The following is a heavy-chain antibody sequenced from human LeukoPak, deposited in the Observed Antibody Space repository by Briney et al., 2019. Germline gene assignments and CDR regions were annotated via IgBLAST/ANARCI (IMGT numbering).Heavy chain of an antibody. D-gene: IGHD4-17*01. J-gene: IGHJ4*02. V-gene: IGHV3-30-3*01. CDR1: GFSFSNYV. CDR3: AREGPSTTVTSVFDS. CDR2: MSYDGINT. Sequence: PGGSLRLSCAASGFSFSNYVMHWVRQAPGKGLDWVSVMSYDGINTYYADSVKGRFTISRDNSKNTLYLEMNSLKTEDTSVYYCAREGPSTTVTSVFDSWGQGTLVTVFS.